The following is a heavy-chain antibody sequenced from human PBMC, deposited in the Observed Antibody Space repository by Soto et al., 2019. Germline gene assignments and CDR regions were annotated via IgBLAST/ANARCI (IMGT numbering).Heavy chain of an antibody. CDR1: GYTFTSYG. V-gene: IGHV1-18*04. J-gene: IGHJ6*02. CDR2: ISAYNGNT. CDR3: ARDFGSVVTITPGV. Sequence: ASVKVSCKASGYTFTSYGISWVRQAPGQGHEWMGWISAYNGNTNYAQKLQGRVTMTTDTSTSTAYMELRSLRSDDTAVYYCARDFGSVVTITPGVWGQGTTVTVSS. D-gene: IGHD5-12*01.